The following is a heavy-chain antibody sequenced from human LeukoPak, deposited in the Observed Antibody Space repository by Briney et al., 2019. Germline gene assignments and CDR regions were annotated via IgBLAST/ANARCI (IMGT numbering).Heavy chain of an antibody. CDR2: VDHTGST. CDR3: AREGAFGELSIDY. D-gene: IGHD3-10*01. V-gene: IGHV4-59*01. J-gene: IGHJ4*02. Sequence: SETLSLTCTVSDDSITMYHWTWLRQPPGKGLEWIGYVDHTGSTNFNPSLNGRVSISRDTSKNLFSLRLRSVTAAGTAVYYCAREGAFGELSIDYWGQGTLVTVSS. CDR1: DDSITMYH.